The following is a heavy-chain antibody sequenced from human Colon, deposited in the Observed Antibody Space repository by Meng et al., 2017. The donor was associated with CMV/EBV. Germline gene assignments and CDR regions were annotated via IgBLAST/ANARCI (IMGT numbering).Heavy chain of an antibody. Sequence: QGQVQGSGPGLLKPSETLSLTCIVSGGSSSGYYWNWIRQSPGKGLEWIGYIYYKGGNGGTYYNPSLKSRVTMSVDTSKNQFSLKMTSVTAADTAVYYCVRDKSNRLDFWGQGTLVTVSS. CDR2: IYYKGGNGGT. J-gene: IGHJ4*02. D-gene: IGHD1-14*01. CDR1: GGSSSGYY. CDR3: VRDKSNRLDF. V-gene: IGHV4-59*01.